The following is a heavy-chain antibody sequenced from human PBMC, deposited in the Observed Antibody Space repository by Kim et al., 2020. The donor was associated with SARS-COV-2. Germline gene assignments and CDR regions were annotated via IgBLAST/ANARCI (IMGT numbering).Heavy chain of an antibody. J-gene: IGHJ3*02. Sequence: YSRGSTTYTPAPKSQVTISVDTSKNQFSLKLSSVTAADTAVYYCARGFDIWGQGTMVTVSS. V-gene: IGHV4-59*09. CDR3: ARGFDI. CDR2: YSRGST.